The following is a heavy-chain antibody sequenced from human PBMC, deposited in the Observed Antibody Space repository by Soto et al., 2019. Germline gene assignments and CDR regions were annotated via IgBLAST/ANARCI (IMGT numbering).Heavy chain of an antibody. CDR1: GGTLNNYA. J-gene: IGHJ4*02. Sequence: QVQLVQSGAEVKKPGSSVKVSCKASGGTLNNYAISWVRQAPGQGLEWMGGIIPILGTAKSAQKFQGRVTITADESTNTAYMELSSLRSEDTAVYYCARDHSLVGGTYYFDYGGQGTLGIVAS. CDR2: IIPILGTA. D-gene: IGHD1-26*01. CDR3: ARDHSLVGGTYYFDY. V-gene: IGHV1-69*01.